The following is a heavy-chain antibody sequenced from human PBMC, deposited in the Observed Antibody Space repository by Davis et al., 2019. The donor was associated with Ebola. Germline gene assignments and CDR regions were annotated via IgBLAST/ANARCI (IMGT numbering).Heavy chain of an antibody. CDR2: ISAYNGNT. D-gene: IGHD3-10*01. CDR1: GYTFSNYA. V-gene: IGHV1-18*01. CDR3: ARAVTMVLPSGWFDP. Sequence: AASVKVSCKASGYTFSNYAISWVRQAPGQGLEWMGWISAYNGNTNYAQNLQGRVTMTTDTSTSTAYIEVRSLRYDDTAVYYCARAVTMVLPSGWFDPWGQGTLVTVSS. J-gene: IGHJ5*02.